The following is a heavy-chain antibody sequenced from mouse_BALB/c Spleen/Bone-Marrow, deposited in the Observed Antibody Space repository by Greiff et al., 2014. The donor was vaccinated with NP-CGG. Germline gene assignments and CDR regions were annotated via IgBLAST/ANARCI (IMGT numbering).Heavy chain of an antibody. CDR1: GYTFSNSW. J-gene: IGHJ2*01. CDR3: ARGLPLDF. CDR2: ILPGSGTT. Sequence: QVQLQQSGAELMKPGASVKISCKASGYTFSNSWIDWVKQRPGHGLEWIGEILPGSGTTNYNEKFDDKAAFTADTSSNTAYMQLSSLTSEDSAVYYCARGLPLDFWGQGTTLTVSS. V-gene: IGHV1-9*01. D-gene: IGHD2-4*01.